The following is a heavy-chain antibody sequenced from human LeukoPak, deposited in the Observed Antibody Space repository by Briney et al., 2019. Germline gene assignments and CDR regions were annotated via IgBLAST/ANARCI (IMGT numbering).Heavy chain of an antibody. CDR2: ISYDGSNK. CDR1: GFTFSSYA. J-gene: IGHJ4*02. D-gene: IGHD3-10*01. V-gene: IGHV3-30*04. Sequence: GGSLRLSCAASGFTFSSYAMHWVRQAPGKGLEWVAVISYDGSNKYYADSVKGRFTISRDNSKNTLYLQMNSLRAEDTAVYYCARDRGSDYWGQGTLVTVSS. CDR3: ARDRGSDY.